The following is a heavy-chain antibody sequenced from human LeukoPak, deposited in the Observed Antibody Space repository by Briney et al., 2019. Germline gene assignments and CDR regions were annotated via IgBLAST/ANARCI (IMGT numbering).Heavy chain of an antibody. Sequence: PGGSLRLSCAASGFTFSSFAMTWVRQAPGKGLEWVSTINNSGDSTYYGDCVKGRFTISRDNSKNTLYLQMNSLRAEDTAVYYCAKDHSSYDILTGYPLTWGQGTLVTVPS. J-gene: IGHJ5*02. CDR2: INNSGDST. D-gene: IGHD3-9*01. CDR3: AKDHSSYDILTGYPLT. V-gene: IGHV3-23*01. CDR1: GFTFSSFA.